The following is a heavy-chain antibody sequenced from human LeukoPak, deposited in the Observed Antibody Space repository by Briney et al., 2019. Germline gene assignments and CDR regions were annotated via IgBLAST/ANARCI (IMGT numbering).Heavy chain of an antibody. J-gene: IGHJ4*02. V-gene: IGHV3-49*04. CDR3: SSNYDSSVYHYFFGDY. D-gene: IGHD3-22*01. CDR1: GVTFGDYA. Sequence: PGGSLRLSCTGSGVTFGDYAMSWVRQAPGKGVEWIGFIRSEAYGGTADYAASVKGRFTISRDDSDSVAYLQIHSLKTEDTAVYFCSSNYDSSVYHYFFGDYWGQGTLVTVSS. CDR2: IRSEAYGGTA.